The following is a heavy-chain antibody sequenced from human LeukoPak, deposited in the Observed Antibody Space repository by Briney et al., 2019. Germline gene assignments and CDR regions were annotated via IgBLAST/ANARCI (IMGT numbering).Heavy chain of an antibody. D-gene: IGHD1-26*01. CDR3: ACTDVGIYYYYMDV. Sequence: SVKVSCKASGGTFSSYAISWVRQAPGQGLEWMGRIIPIFGTANYAQKFQGRVTITTDESTSTAYVELSSLRSEDTAVHYCACTDVGIYYYYMDVWGKGTTVTVSS. J-gene: IGHJ6*03. CDR1: GGTFSSYA. V-gene: IGHV1-69*05. CDR2: IIPIFGTA.